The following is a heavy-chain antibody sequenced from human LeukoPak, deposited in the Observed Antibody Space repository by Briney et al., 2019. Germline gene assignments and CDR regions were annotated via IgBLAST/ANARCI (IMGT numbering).Heavy chain of an antibody. J-gene: IGHJ4*02. CDR3: ARRSSGWHPSDY. CDR1: GYTFTGYY. Sequence: GASVKVSCKASGYTFTGYYMHWVRQAPGQGLEWMGWINPNSGGTNYAQKLQGRVTMTRDTSISTAYMELSRLRSDDTAVYYCARRSSGWHPSDYLGQGTLVTVSS. CDR2: INPNSGGT. D-gene: IGHD6-19*01. V-gene: IGHV1-2*02.